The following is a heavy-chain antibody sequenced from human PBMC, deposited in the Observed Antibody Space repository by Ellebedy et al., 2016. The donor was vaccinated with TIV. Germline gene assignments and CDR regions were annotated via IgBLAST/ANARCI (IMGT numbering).Heavy chain of an antibody. CDR2: IDNAGDT. CDR1: GFTFSRYD. CDR3: TRFEIISGGGYGMDV. D-gene: IGHD3-16*01. J-gene: IGHJ6*02. V-gene: IGHV3-13*01. Sequence: GESLKISCAASGFTFSRYDMHWVRQSTRKGLEWVASIDNAGDTYYPGSVKGRFTISRENAENSLYLQMNSLRVEDTAVYYCTRFEIISGGGYGMDVWGQGTTVTVSS.